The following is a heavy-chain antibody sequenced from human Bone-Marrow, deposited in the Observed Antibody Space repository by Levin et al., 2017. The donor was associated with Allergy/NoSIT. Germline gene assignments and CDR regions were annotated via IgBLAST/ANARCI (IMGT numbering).Heavy chain of an antibody. D-gene: IGHD4-11*01. Sequence: ETLSLTCAVSGFNFNAYGMTWVRQAPGKGLEWVSTIRGSDDSTYYTDSVRGRFTISRDTSEDTLYLPLHSLRAEDTAVYYCATFDYSSYGYFFDYWGQGTLVTVSS. V-gene: IGHV3-23*01. CDR1: GFNFNAYG. CDR3: ATFDYSSYGYFFDY. J-gene: IGHJ4*02. CDR2: IRGSDDST.